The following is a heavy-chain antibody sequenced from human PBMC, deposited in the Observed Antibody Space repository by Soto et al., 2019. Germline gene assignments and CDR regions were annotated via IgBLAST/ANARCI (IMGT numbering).Heavy chain of an antibody. D-gene: IGHD2-8*01. V-gene: IGHV3-23*01. CDR3: AKDMLMVWTSEHYGLDV. J-gene: IGHJ6*02. CDR2: ISGSGGST. Sequence: GGSLRLSCAASGFTFSSYAMSWVRRAPGRGLEWVSAISGSGGSTYYADSVKGRFTISRDNSKNTVYVQMNSLRAEDTAVYFCAKDMLMVWTSEHYGLDVWGQGTTVTVSS. CDR1: GFTFSSYA.